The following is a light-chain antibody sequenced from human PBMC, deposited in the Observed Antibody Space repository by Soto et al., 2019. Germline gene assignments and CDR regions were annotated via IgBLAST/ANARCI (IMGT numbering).Light chain of an antibody. V-gene: IGKV3-15*01. CDR1: QSVSSN. CDR3: QQYNNWPPM. CDR2: GAS. J-gene: IGKJ1*01. Sequence: EIVMKQSPATLSVSPGERATLSCRASQSVSSNLAWYQQKPGQAPRLLIYGASTRATGIPARFSGIGSGTEFTLTISSLQSEDFAVYYCQQYNNWPPMFGQGTKVEIK.